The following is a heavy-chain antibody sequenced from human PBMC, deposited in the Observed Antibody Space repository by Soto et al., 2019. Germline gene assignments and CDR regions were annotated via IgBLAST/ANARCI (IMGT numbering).Heavy chain of an antibody. J-gene: IGHJ6*02. CDR1: GYPFTGYY. CDR2: INPNSGGT. CDR3: ARRGGAYCGGDCYSSPYYYYGMDV. Sequence: ASVKVSCKASGYPFTGYYKHWVRQAPGQGLEWMGWINPNSGGTNYAQKFQGRVTMTRDTSISTAYMELSRLRSDDTAVYYCARRGGAYCGGDCYSSPYYYYGMDVWGQGTTVTVSS. D-gene: IGHD2-21*02. V-gene: IGHV1-2*02.